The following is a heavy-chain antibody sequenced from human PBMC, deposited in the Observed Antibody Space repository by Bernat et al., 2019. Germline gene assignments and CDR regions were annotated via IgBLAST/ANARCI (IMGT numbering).Heavy chain of an antibody. V-gene: IGHV3-33*01. D-gene: IGHD6-13*01. CDR2: IWYDGSNK. J-gene: IGHJ4*02. CDR1: GFTFSSYG. Sequence: QVQLVESGGGVVQPGRSLRLSCAASGFTFSSYGMHWVRQAPGKGLEWVAVIWYDGSNKYYADSVKGRFTISRDNSKNTLYLQMNSLRAEDTAVYYCARGGQQLVHLDYWGQGTLVTVSS. CDR3: ARGGQQLVHLDY.